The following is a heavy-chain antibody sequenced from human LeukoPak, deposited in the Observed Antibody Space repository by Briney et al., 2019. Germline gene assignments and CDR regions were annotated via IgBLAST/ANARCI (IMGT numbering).Heavy chain of an antibody. J-gene: IGHJ4*02. D-gene: IGHD3-10*01. CDR1: GYTFTSYD. Sequence: ASVKVSCKASGYTFTSYDINWVRQAPGQGLEWMGRIIPILGIANYAQKFQGRVTITADKSTSTAYMELSSLRSEDTAVYYCANQYYYGSGSYSPFDYWGQGTLVTVSS. CDR3: ANQYYYGSGSYSPFDY. V-gene: IGHV1-69*04. CDR2: IIPILGIA.